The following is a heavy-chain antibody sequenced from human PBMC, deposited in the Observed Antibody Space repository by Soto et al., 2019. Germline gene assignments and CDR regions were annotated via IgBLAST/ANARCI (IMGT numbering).Heavy chain of an antibody. CDR1: GGSISSGGYS. J-gene: IGHJ4*02. CDR3: ARAHYDILTGYSEPFDY. Sequence: SETLSRTCAVSGGSISSGGYSWSWIRQPPGKGLEWIGYIYHSGSTYYNPSLKSRVTISVDRSKNQFSLKLSSVTAADTAVYYCARAHYDILTGYSEPFDYWGQGTLVTVSS. CDR2: IYHSGST. V-gene: IGHV4-30-2*01. D-gene: IGHD3-9*01.